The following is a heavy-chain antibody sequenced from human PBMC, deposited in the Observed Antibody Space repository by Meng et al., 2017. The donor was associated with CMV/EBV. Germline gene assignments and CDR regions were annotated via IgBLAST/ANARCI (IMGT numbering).Heavy chain of an antibody. CDR2: IYYSGST. D-gene: IGHD1-7*01. Sequence: GSLRLSCTVSGGSISSYYWSRIRQPPGKGLEWIGYIYYSGSTNYNPSLKSRVTISVDTSKNQFSLKLSSVTAADTAVYYCARALLAGTTFLVFDPWGQGTLVTVSS. J-gene: IGHJ5*02. CDR1: GGSISSYY. V-gene: IGHV4-59*01. CDR3: ARALLAGTTFLVFDP.